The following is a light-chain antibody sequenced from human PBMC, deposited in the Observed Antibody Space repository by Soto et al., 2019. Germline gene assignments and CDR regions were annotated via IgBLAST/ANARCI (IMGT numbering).Light chain of an antibody. CDR2: SAS. CDR1: QGIRND. V-gene: IGKV1-17*01. CDR3: LQHYTYQLT. J-gene: IGKJ4*01. Sequence: DIQLTQSPSSLSASVGDRVTITCRASQGIRNDLGWYQQKPGEVPKGLIYSASSLRSGVPSRFRGSRCYRELTLTISSLQPEDFATYYCLQHYTYQLTVGGGTKVDIK.